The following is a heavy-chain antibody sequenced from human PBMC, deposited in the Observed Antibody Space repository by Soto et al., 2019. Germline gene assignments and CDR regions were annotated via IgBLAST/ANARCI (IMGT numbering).Heavy chain of an antibody. Sequence: SENLSLTCTVSGVSISSYFWSWIRLPPVKGLEWIGYIYYSGSTKYNPSLKSRVTMSVDTSKNQFSLKLSSVSAADTAVYYCARDHYYDSTGYYDYWGQGTLVTVS. V-gene: IGHV4-59*01. CDR2: IYYSGST. CDR1: GVSISSYF. D-gene: IGHD3-22*01. CDR3: ARDHYYDSTGYYDY. J-gene: IGHJ4*02.